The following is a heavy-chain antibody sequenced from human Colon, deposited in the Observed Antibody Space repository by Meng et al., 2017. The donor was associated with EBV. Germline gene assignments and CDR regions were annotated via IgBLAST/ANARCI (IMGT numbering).Heavy chain of an antibody. D-gene: IGHD6-19*01. CDR2: IYYSGST. V-gene: IGHV4-31*03. Sequence: QVQLQDPGPVLVNPSQTHSLTCTVSCGSVSSGGYYWTWIRQHPGKSLEWFGHIYYSGSTFYNPSLKRRVIISIDTSKNQFALNRRSVTAADTAVYYCARVSSGWDYFDYWGQGTLVTVSS. J-gene: IGHJ4*02. CDR3: ARVSSGWDYFDY. CDR1: CGSVSSGGYY.